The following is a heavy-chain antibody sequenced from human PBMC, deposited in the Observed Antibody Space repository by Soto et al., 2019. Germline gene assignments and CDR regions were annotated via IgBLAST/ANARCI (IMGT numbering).Heavy chain of an antibody. CDR1: GFTFSSYW. J-gene: IGHJ3*02. CDR3: ARDRTSPKTTYYDFWSGYFGDDAFDI. Sequence: GGSLRLSCAASGFTFSSYWMSWVRQAPGKGLEWVANIKQDGSEKYYVDSVKGRFTISRDNAKNSLYLQMNSLRAEDTAVYYCARDRTSPKTTYYDFWSGYFGDDAFDIWGQGTMVTVSS. D-gene: IGHD3-3*01. CDR2: IKQDGSEK. V-gene: IGHV3-7*01.